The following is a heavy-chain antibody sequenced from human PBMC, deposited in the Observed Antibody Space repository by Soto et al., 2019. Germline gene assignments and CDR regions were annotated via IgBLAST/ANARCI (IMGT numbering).Heavy chain of an antibody. V-gene: IGHV4-4*02. J-gene: IGHJ6*02. CDR3: ASVSGSYYSGMDV. Sequence: QVQLQESGPGLVKPSGTLSLTCAVSGGSISSSNCWSWVRQPPGKGLEWIGEIYHSGSTNYNPSLTTRVTRSIAKSNHQFSLTLTSGTAADTAVYYCASVSGSYYSGMDVWGQGTTVTVSS. D-gene: IGHD2-8*01. CDR1: GGSISSSNC. CDR2: IYHSGST.